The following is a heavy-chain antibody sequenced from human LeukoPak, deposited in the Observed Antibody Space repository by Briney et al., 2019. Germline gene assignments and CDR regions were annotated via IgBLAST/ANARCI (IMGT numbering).Heavy chain of an antibody. Sequence: GGSLRLSCAASRFMFNNYAMSWVRQAPGKGLEWVSAINSGGTYTYSADSVKGRFTISRDNSKNTLFLQMNSLRAEDTAVYYCARSRQASGLFSSWGQGTLVVVSS. CDR3: ARSRQASGLFSS. V-gene: IGHV3-23*01. CDR2: INSGGTYT. D-gene: IGHD3-10*01. J-gene: IGHJ5*02. CDR1: RFMFNNYA.